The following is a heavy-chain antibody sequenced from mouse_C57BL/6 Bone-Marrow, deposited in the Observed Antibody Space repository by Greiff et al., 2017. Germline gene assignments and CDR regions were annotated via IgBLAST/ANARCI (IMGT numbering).Heavy chain of an antibody. J-gene: IGHJ4*01. Sequence: VQLQQPGAELVKPGASVKLSCKASGYTFTSYWMHWVKQRPGQGLEWIGMIHPNSGSTNYNEKFKSKATLTVDKSSSTAYMQLSSLTSEDSAVYYCAMFYYGNYYAMDYWGQGTSVTGSS. V-gene: IGHV1-64*01. CDR2: IHPNSGST. CDR1: GYTFTSYW. CDR3: AMFYYGNYYAMDY. D-gene: IGHD2-1*01.